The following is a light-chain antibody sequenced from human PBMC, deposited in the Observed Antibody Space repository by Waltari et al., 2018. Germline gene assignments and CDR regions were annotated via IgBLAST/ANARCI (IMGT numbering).Light chain of an antibody. Sequence: DIVMTQSPDSLAVSLVERATINCKSSQRVLYSSNNKNYLAWYQQKPGQPPKLLIYWASTRESGVPDQFSGSGSGTDFTLTISSLQAEDVAVYYCQQYYSTPLTFGGGTKVEIK. V-gene: IGKV4-1*01. CDR2: WAS. CDR3: QQYYSTPLT. J-gene: IGKJ4*01. CDR1: QRVLYSSNNKNY.